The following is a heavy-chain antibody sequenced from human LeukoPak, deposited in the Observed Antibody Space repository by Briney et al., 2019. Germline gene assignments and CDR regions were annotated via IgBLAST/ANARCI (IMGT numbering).Heavy chain of an antibody. CDR1: GFTFSSYE. CDR2: ISSSGSTI. CDR3: ASELLWFGESIMDV. J-gene: IGHJ6*04. Sequence: GGSLRLSCAASGFTFSSYEMNWVRQAPGKGLEWVPYISSSGSTIYYADSVKGRFTISRDNAKNSLYLQMNSLRAEDTAVYYCASELLWFGESIMDVWGKGTTVTASS. D-gene: IGHD3-10*01. V-gene: IGHV3-48*03.